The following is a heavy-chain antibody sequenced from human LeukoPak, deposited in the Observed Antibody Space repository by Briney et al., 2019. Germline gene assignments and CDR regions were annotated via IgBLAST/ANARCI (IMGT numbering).Heavy chain of an antibody. J-gene: IGHJ4*02. CDR2: ITGGGIST. CDR1: GFTFSSYA. V-gene: IGHV3-23*01. Sequence: GGSLRLSCAASGFTFSSYAMSWVRQAPGKGLEWVSTITGGGISTCYADSVKGRFTISRDNSKNTLYLQMNSVRAEDTAVYYCAKNRYDSRGYYFEYWGQGTLVTVSS. D-gene: IGHD3-22*01. CDR3: AKNRYDSRGYYFEY.